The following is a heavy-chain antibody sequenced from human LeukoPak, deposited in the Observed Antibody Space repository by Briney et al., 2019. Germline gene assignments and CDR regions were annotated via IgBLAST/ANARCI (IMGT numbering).Heavy chain of an antibody. CDR2: ITWDGTRT. D-gene: IGHD3-10*01. V-gene: IGHV3-43D*04. J-gene: IGHJ4*02. Sequence: GGSLRLSCRTSGFIFDDYAMHWVRQAPGKGLEWISLITWDGTRTDYGDSVQGRFTMSRDNSKKSLFLQMNSLRLDDTAFYYCAKDTGFRGGSHYGFDSWGQGTLVSVCS. CDR1: GFIFDDYA. CDR3: AKDTGFRGGSHYGFDS.